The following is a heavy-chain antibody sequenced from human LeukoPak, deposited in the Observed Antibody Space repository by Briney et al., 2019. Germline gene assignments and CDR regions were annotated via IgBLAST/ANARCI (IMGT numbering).Heavy chain of an antibody. V-gene: IGHV1-18*01. Sequence: ASVKVSCKASGYTFTSYGISWVRQAPGQGLEWMGWISAYNGNTNYAQKLQGRVTMTTDTSTSTAYMELRSLRSDDTAVYYCARDSGTGTTTQGYYYGMDVWGQGTTVTVSS. J-gene: IGHJ6*02. D-gene: IGHD1-1*01. CDR3: ARDSGTGTTTQGYYYGMDV. CDR1: GYTFTSYG. CDR2: ISAYNGNT.